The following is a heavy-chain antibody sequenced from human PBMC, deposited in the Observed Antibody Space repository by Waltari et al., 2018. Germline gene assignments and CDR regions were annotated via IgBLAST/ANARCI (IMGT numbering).Heavy chain of an antibody. CDR2: FDPEDGET. CDR3: APSRRERADGSYFDS. Sequence: QVQLVQSEAEVKKPGASVKVSCKVSGYTHTDISLHWVRQAPGKGLEWMGFFDPEDGETIYAQKFEGRVSMTEDTSTDTAYMELSSLRFEDTALYYCAPSRRERADGSYFDSWGQGTLVTVSS. J-gene: IGHJ4*02. V-gene: IGHV1-24*01. CDR1: GYTHTDIS. D-gene: IGHD1-26*01.